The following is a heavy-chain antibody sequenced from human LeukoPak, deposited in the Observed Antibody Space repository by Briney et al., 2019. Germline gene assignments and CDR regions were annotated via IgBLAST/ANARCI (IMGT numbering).Heavy chain of an antibody. CDR2: ISRSGDTI. J-gene: IGHJ4*02. Sequence: GGSLRLSCAASGFTFSDYAMSWIRQAPGQGLEWVSYISRSGDTIDYADSVKGRFSISRDNAKNSLYLQMNSLRAEDTAVYYCAGYHWNSGVVYWGQGTLVTISS. V-gene: IGHV3-11*01. CDR3: AGYHWNSGVVY. D-gene: IGHD1-7*01. CDR1: GFTFSDYA.